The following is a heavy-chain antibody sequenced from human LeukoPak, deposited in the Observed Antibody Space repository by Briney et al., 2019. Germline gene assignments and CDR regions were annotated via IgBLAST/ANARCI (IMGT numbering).Heavy chain of an antibody. J-gene: IGHJ3*02. CDR3: ARSLKDYYYDSSGLDAFDI. V-gene: IGHV4-38-2*02. CDR2: IYHSGST. D-gene: IGHD3-22*01. Sequence: SETLSLTCTVSGYSISSGYYWGWIRQPPGKGLEWIGSIYHSGSTYYNPSLKSRVTISVDTSKNQFSLKLSSVTAADTAVYYCARSLKDYYYDSSGLDAFDIWGQGTMVTVSS. CDR1: GYSISSGYY.